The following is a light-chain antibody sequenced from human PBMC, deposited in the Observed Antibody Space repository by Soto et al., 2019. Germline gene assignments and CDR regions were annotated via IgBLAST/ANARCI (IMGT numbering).Light chain of an antibody. Sequence: DIQMTQSPSSLSASVVDRVTITYRPSQGIRDDLGWYQQKAGKARKRLIYAASSLQSGVPSRFSGSGSGTEFTLTISSLQPEDFATYYCLQHNSYPSIAFGQGTRLE. J-gene: IGKJ5*01. CDR2: AAS. CDR3: LQHNSYPSIA. V-gene: IGKV1-17*01. CDR1: QGIRDD.